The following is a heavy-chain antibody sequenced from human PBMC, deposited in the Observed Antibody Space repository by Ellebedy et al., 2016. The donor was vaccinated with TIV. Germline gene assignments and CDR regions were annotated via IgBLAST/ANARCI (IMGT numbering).Heavy chain of an antibody. CDR2: ISNTGGTT. CDR3: SRDQGAGWYGDN. D-gene: IGHD6-19*01. Sequence: GESLKISXVASGFTFSDFYMTWIRKAPGKGLEWVSHISNTGGTTRYADSVKGRFTISRDNAKNSLYLQMNSLRAEDTAVYYCSRDQGAGWYGDNWGQGTPVTVSS. V-gene: IGHV3-11*01. CDR1: GFTFSDFY. J-gene: IGHJ4*02.